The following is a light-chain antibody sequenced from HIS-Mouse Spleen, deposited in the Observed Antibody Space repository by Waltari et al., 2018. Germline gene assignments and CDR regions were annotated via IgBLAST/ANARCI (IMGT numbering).Light chain of an antibody. CDR3: MQALQTPYT. J-gene: IGKJ2*01. CDR1: QSLLHSNGYNY. Sequence: DIVMTQSPLSLPVTPGEPASISCRSSQSLLHSNGYNYLDWYLQKPGQSPQLLFYVGSILASGVPDRFSGSGSGTDFTLKISRVEAEDVGVYYCMQALQTPYTFGQGTKLEIK. CDR2: VGS. V-gene: IGKV2-28*01.